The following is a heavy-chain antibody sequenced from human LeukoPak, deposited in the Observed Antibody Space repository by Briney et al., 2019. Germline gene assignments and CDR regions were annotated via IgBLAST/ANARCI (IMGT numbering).Heavy chain of an antibody. CDR1: GGSFSGYQ. CDR3: ARGVYGGDGDH. D-gene: IGHD2-21*01. CDR2: INHSGST. J-gene: IGHJ4*02. Sequence: SETLSLTCAVYGGSFSGYQWSWIRQPPGKGLEWIGQINHSGSTNYNPSLKSRVTISVDTSRNQFSLRLTSVTAADTAVYYCARGVYGGDGDHWGQGTLVTVSS. V-gene: IGHV4-34*01.